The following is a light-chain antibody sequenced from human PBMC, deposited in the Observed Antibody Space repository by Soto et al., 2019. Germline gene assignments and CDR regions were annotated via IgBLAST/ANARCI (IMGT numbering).Light chain of an antibody. CDR2: DAS. CDR1: QSVSNY. V-gene: IGKV3-11*01. Sequence: EIVLTQSPATLSLSPGERATLSCRASQSVSNYLAWYQQKPGQAPRLLIYDASNWATGIPARFSGSGSGTDFTLTISSLEPEDFDVYYCQQRSNWPRFTFGQGTKVEIK. J-gene: IGKJ2*01. CDR3: QQRSNWPRFT.